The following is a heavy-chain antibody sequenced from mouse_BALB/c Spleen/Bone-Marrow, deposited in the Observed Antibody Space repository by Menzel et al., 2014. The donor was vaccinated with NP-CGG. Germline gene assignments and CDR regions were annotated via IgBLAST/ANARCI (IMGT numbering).Heavy chain of an antibody. CDR2: IYPGDGDT. Sequence: VQLQQSGAELARPGASVKLSCKASGYTFTSYWMQWVKQRPGQGLEWIGAIYPGDGDTRYTQKFEGKATLTTDKSSSTAYMQLSSLASEDSAVYYCARGSPFDYWGQGTTLTVSS. CDR1: GYTFTSYW. D-gene: IGHD6-2*01. J-gene: IGHJ2*01. V-gene: IGHV1-87*01. CDR3: ARGSPFDY.